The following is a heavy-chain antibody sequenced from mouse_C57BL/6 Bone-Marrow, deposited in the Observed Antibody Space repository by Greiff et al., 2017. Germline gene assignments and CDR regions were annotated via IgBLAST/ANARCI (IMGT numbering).Heavy chain of an antibody. V-gene: IGHV14-4*01. CDR3: TGYYSNYVFAY. J-gene: IGHJ3*01. CDR2: IDPENGDT. Sequence: EVQLQQSGAELVRPGASVKLSCTASGFNIKDDYMHWVKQRPEQGLEWIGGIDPENGDTEYASKFQGKATITADTSSNTAYLQLRSLTSEDTAVYYCTGYYSNYVFAYWGQGTLVTVSA. D-gene: IGHD2-5*01. CDR1: GFNIKDDY.